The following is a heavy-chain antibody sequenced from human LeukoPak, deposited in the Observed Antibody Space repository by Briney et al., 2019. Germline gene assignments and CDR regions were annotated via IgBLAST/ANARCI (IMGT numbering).Heavy chain of an antibody. J-gene: IGHJ4*02. V-gene: IGHV3-30*18. CDR3: AKDVSKDDYGDYGPGDY. CDR2: ISYDGSNK. Sequence: GGSLRLSCAASGFTFSSYGMHWVRQAPGKGLEWVAVISYDGSNKYYVDSVKGRFTISRDNSKNTLYLQMNSLRAEDTAVYYCAKDVSKDDYGDYGPGDYWGQGTLVTVSS. CDR1: GFTFSSYG. D-gene: IGHD4-17*01.